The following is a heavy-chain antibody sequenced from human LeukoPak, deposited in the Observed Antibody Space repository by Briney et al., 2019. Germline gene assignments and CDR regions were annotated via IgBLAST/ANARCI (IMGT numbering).Heavy chain of an antibody. Sequence: GGSLKLSCAASGFTFNNFWINWVRQAPGKGLEWVANINQDGSEKYYVDSVKGRFTSSRDNTKNSLFLQMNSLRAEDTAVYYCARSKGFSSSFRYYFDYWGQGTLVTASS. J-gene: IGHJ4*02. CDR1: GFTFNNFW. V-gene: IGHV3-7*01. D-gene: IGHD6-6*01. CDR3: ARSKGFSSSFRYYFDY. CDR2: INQDGSEK.